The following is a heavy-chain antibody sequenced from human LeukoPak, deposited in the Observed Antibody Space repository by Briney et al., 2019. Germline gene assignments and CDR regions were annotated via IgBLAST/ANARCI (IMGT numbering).Heavy chain of an antibody. J-gene: IGHJ4*02. V-gene: IGHV4-39*01. Sequence: PETLSLTCTVSGGSISSSSYYWGWIRQPPGKGLEWIGSIYYSGSTYYNPSLKSRVTISVDTSKNQFSLKLSSVTVADTAVYYCARLPFSVYWGQGTLVTVSS. CDR2: IYYSGST. CDR1: GGSISSSSYY. CDR3: ARLPFSVY.